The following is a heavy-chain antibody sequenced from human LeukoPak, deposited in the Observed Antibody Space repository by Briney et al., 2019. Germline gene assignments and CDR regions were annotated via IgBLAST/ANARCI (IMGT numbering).Heavy chain of an antibody. V-gene: IGHV3-30*18. J-gene: IGHJ4*02. CDR2: ISYDGSNK. CDR3: AKEGEFPFDY. CDR1: GFTFSSYG. D-gene: IGHD3-16*01. Sequence: GGSLRLSCAASGFTFSSYGMHWVRQAPGKGLEWVAVISYDGSNKYYADSVKGRFTISRDNSKNTLYLQMNSLRAEDTAVYYCAKEGEFPFDYRGQGTLVTVSS.